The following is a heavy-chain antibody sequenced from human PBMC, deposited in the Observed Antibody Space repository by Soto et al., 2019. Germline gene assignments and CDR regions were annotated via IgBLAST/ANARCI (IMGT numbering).Heavy chain of an antibody. CDR1: GYTFTGYY. Sequence: VASVKVSCKASGYTFTGYYMHWVRQAPGQGLEWMGWINPNSGGTNCAQKFQGRVTMTRDTSISTAYMELSRLRSDDTAVYYCARDRGSSGWTYYYYGMDVWGQGTTVTVSS. CDR2: INPNSGGT. CDR3: ARDRGSSGWTYYYYGMDV. V-gene: IGHV1-2*02. D-gene: IGHD6-19*01. J-gene: IGHJ6*02.